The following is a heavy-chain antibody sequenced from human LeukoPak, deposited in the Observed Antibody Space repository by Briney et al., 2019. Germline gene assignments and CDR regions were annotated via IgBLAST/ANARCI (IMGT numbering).Heavy chain of an antibody. CDR2: INPNSGGT. Sequence: RWASVTVSCKASGYTFTGYYMHWVRQAPGQGLEWMGWINPNSGGTNYAQKFQGRVTMTRDTSISTAYMELSRLRSDDTAVYYCARARFDDYGDYLDYWGQGTLVTVSS. CDR3: ARARFDDYGDYLDY. CDR1: GYTFTGYY. V-gene: IGHV1-2*02. J-gene: IGHJ4*02. D-gene: IGHD4-17*01.